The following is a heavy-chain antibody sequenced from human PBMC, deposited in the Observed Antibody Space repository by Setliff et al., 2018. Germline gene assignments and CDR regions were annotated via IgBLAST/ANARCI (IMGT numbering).Heavy chain of an antibody. Sequence: SETLSLTCTVSGGSISSYYWSWIRQPAGKGLEWIGHIYIGGSANFNPSLKSRVTMSIDTSKNQFSLKLNSVTAADMAVYYCAREQWLDPPGYYYMDVWAKGTTVTVSS. J-gene: IGHJ6*03. D-gene: IGHD6-19*01. CDR2: IYIGGSA. CDR3: AREQWLDPPGYYYMDV. CDR1: GGSISSYY. V-gene: IGHV4-4*07.